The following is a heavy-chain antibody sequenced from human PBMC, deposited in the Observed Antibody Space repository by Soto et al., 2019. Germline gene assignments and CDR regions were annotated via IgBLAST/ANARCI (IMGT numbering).Heavy chain of an antibody. CDR3: AKDLVRGTIPLSYGMDV. CDR2: ISWNGGSI. D-gene: IGHD3-10*01. V-gene: IGHV3-9*01. J-gene: IGHJ6*02. CDR1: GFTFDDYA. Sequence: GGSLRLSCAASGFTFDDYAMYWVRQVPGKGLEWVSGISWNGGSIGYADSVKGRFTISRDNAKKSLYLQMNSLRAEDTALYYCAKDLVRGTIPLSYGMDVWGQGTTVTVSS.